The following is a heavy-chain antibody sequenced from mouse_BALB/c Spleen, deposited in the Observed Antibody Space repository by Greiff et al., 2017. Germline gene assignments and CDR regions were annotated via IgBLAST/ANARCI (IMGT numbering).Heavy chain of an antibody. J-gene: IGHJ1*01. CDR1: GFTFSSYA. CDR3: ARGGTATRYFDV. Sequence: EVKLQESGGGLVKPGGSLKLSCAASGFTFSSYAMSWVRQTPEKRLEWVASISSGGSTYYPDSVKGRFTISRDNARNILYLQMSSLRSEDTALDYCARGGTATRYFDVWGAGTTVTVSS. CDR2: ISSGGST. D-gene: IGHD1-2*01. V-gene: IGHV5-6-5*01.